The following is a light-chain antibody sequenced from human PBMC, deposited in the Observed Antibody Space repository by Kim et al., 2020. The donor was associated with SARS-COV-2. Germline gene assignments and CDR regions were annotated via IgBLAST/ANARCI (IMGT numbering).Light chain of an antibody. CDR3: LLSYSGPRV. Sequence: PGGTVILTCGSSTGADTSGHYPYWFQQKPGQIPRALIYDTTKTHSWTPARFSGSLLGGKAALILSGAQPEDEAEYYCLLSYSGPRVFGGGTQLTVL. J-gene: IGLJ2*01. CDR2: DTT. CDR1: TGADTSGHY. V-gene: IGLV7-46*01.